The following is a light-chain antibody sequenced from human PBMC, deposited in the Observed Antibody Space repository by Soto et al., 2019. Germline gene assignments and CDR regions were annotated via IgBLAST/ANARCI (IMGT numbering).Light chain of an antibody. CDR1: GSNLGRNS. CDR2: NNY. Sequence: QSVLTQPPSASGTPGQRVTMSCSGSGSNLGRNSVNWYQQFPGTAPKVVIYNNYQRPSGVPDRFSGSKSGTSGSLAISGLQSEDEADYYCAAWDDSLNGWVFGGGTKLTVL. J-gene: IGLJ2*01. CDR3: AAWDDSLNGWV. V-gene: IGLV1-44*01.